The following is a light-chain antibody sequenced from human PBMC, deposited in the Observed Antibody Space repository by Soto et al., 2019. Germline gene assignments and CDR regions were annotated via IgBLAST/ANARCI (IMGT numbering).Light chain of an antibody. CDR2: VNN. CDR1: SSNIGASYD. J-gene: IGLJ2*01. V-gene: IGLV1-40*01. Sequence: QSVLTQPPSVSGAPGQRVTISCTGSSSNIGASYDVHWYQQVPGTAPKLLIYVNNNRPSGVPDRFSGSKSGTSASLAITGLQAEDEADYYCQSYDSSLSGSVVFGGGTKVTVL. CDR3: QSYDSSLSGSVV.